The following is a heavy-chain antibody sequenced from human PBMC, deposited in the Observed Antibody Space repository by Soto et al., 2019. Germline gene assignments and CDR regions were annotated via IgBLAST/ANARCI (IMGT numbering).Heavy chain of an antibody. CDR3: ATSSSWSDYYYYYGMDV. J-gene: IGHJ6*02. CDR2: MNPNTGYT. V-gene: IGHV1-8*01. CDR1: GYTVTGYD. D-gene: IGHD6-13*01. Sequence: ASVKVSCKASGYTVTGYDIHWVRQATGQGLEWMGWMNPNTGYTANAQKFQGRVTMTRNTSISTVYMELSSLSSDDTAVYYCATSSSWSDYYYYYGMDVWGQGTTVT.